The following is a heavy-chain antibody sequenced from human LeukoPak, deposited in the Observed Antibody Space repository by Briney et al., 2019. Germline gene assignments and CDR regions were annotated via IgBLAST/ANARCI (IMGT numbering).Heavy chain of an antibody. CDR1: GYTLTELS. D-gene: IGHD3-3*01. V-gene: IGHV1-24*01. CDR3: ATVKPYYDFWSGYSRAEYFQH. J-gene: IGHJ1*01. CDR2: FDPEDGET. Sequence: ASVKVSCKVSGYTLTELSMHWVRQAPGKGLEWMGGFDPEDGETIYAQKFQGRVTMTEDTSTVTAYMELSSLRSEDTAVYYCATVKPYYDFWSGYSRAEYFQHWGQGTLVTVSS.